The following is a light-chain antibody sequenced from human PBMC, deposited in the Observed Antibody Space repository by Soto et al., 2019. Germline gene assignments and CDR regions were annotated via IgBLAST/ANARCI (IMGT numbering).Light chain of an antibody. J-gene: IGKJ3*01. CDR2: DTT. Sequence: EIVLTQSPATLSLSPGERATLSCRSSQTVSRHVAWYQQKPGQAPRLLIYDTTKRATGIPARFSGSGSGTDFTLTISGLETEDFADYYWQQRGNWPPGFTVGPGTTVDMK. V-gene: IGKV3-11*01. CDR3: QQRGNWPPGFT. CDR1: QTVSRH.